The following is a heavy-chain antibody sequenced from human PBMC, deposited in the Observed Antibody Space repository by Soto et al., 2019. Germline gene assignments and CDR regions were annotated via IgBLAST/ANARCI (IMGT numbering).Heavy chain of an antibody. CDR1: GGSISSGGYY. V-gene: IGHV4-31*03. Sequence: QVQLQESGPGLLKPSQTLSLTCTVSGGSISSGGYYWSWIRQHPGKGLEWMGYIYNSGSTYYNPSLKSRVTISEDTSKNQFSLKLSSVTAADTAMYYYARGNAAAGTHNWFDPWGQGTLVTVSS. D-gene: IGHD6-13*01. CDR2: IYNSGST. J-gene: IGHJ5*02. CDR3: ARGNAAAGTHNWFDP.